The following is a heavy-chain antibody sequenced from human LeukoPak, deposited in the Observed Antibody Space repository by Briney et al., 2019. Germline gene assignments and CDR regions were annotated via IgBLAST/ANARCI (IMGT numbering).Heavy chain of an antibody. CDR2: ISSSSSYI. Sequence: PGGSLRLSCAASGFTFGSYSMNWVRQAPGKGLEWVSSISSSSSYIYYADSVKGRFTISRDNAKNSLYLQMNSLRAEDTAVYYCARGLSRYCSSTSCPQFDYWGQGTLVTVSS. CDR1: GFTFGSYS. V-gene: IGHV3-21*01. J-gene: IGHJ4*02. CDR3: ARGLSRYCSSTSCPQFDY. D-gene: IGHD2-2*01.